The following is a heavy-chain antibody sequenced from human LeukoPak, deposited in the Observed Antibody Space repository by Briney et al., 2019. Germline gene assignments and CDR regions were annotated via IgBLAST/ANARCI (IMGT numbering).Heavy chain of an antibody. CDR2: IRSKADTYAT. D-gene: IGHD6-19*01. J-gene: IGHJ4*02. V-gene: IGHV3-73*01. Sequence: GGSLRLSCAASGFTFSASAVHWVRRASGKGLEWVGRIRSKADTYATSYAASVKGRFTISRDDSKNTAFLQLNSLKTEDTAVHYCTREYSSGWPFDFWGQGTLVSVSS. CDR1: GFTFSASA. CDR3: TREYSSGWPFDF.